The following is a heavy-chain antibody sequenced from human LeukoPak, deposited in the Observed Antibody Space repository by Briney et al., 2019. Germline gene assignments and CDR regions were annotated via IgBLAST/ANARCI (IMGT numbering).Heavy chain of an antibody. J-gene: IGHJ4*02. CDR1: GFTFSTYS. Sequence: GGSLRLSCAASGFTFSTYSIHWVRQAPGKGLVWLSITNGDGSSTTYADSVKGRFTISRDNAKNTLYLQMNSLRAEDTAMYYCARHITGTADYWGQGTLVTVSS. D-gene: IGHD1-20*01. V-gene: IGHV3-74*01. CDR3: ARHITGTADY. CDR2: TNGDGSST.